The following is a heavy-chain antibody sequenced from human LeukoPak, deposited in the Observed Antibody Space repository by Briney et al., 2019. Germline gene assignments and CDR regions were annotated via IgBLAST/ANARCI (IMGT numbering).Heavy chain of an antibody. D-gene: IGHD6-13*01. CDR1: RFTFSSYS. CDR2: ISSSSSYI. V-gene: IGHV3-21*01. J-gene: IGHJ4*02. CDR3: ARDISKYSSTWRENIDY. Sequence: GGSLRLSCAASRFTFSSYSMYWVRQAPGNGLEWVSSISSSSSYIYYADSVKGRFTISRDNAKNSLYLQMNSLRAEDTAVYYCARDISKYSSTWRENIDYWGQRTLVTVSS.